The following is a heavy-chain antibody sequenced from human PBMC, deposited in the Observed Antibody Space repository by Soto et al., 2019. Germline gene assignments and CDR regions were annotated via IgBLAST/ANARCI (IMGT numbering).Heavy chain of an antibody. Sequence: GGSLRLSCAASGFTFSNYGMSWVRQAPGKGLEWVSAISGSGASTYYADSVKGRFTISRDNSENTLYLQMNSLRAEDTAVYYCTKEKYDILTGSYSIFVYWGQGTPVTVSS. CDR3: TKEKYDILTGSYSIFVY. V-gene: IGHV3-23*01. CDR1: GFTFSNYG. J-gene: IGHJ4*02. D-gene: IGHD3-9*01. CDR2: ISGSGAST.